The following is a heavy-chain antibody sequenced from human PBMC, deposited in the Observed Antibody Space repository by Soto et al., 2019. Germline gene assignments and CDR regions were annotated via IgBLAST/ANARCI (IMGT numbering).Heavy chain of an antibody. D-gene: IGHD1-20*01. V-gene: IGHV4-34*01. CDR1: GGSFSGFY. CDR3: ATDVITATTWHAF. J-gene: IGHJ4*02. Sequence: PSETLSLTCAVYGGSFSGFYWSWIRQPPGKGLEWIGEVNPSGTTKYNPSLKSRVTISVDTSKNQFSLRLTSVAAADTAIYYCATDVITATTWHAFWGQGALVTVSS. CDR2: VNPSGTT.